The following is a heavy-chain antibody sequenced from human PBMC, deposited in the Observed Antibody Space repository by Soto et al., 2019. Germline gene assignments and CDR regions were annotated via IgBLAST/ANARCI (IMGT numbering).Heavy chain of an antibody. Sequence: SETLSLTCAVYGGSFSGYYWSWIRQPPGKGPEWIGEINHSGSTNYNPSLKSRVTISVDTSKNQCSLRLSSVTAADTAVYYCARDKTPGRWLRVEGNWFDPWGQGTLVTSPQ. CDR1: GGSFSGYY. V-gene: IGHV4-34*01. D-gene: IGHD5-12*01. CDR3: ARDKTPGRWLRVEGNWFDP. CDR2: INHSGST. J-gene: IGHJ5*02.